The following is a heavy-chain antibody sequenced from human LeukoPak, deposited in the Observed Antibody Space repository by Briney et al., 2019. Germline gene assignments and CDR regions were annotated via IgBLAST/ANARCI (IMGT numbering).Heavy chain of an antibody. V-gene: IGHV3-11*01. D-gene: IGHD3-10*01. CDR1: GFTFSDYY. J-gene: IGHJ4*02. CDR3: ARDLSGSGSYLDY. Sequence: GGSLRLSCAASGFTFSDYYMSWIRQAPGKGLEWVSYISSSGYTIYYADSVKGRFTISRDNAKNSLYLQMNSLRAEDAAVYYCARDLSGSGSYLDYWGQGTLVTVSS. CDR2: ISSSGYTI.